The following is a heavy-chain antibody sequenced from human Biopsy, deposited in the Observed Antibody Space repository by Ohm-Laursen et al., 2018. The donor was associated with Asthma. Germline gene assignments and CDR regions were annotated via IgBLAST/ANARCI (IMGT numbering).Heavy chain of an antibody. Sequence: SDTLSLTCSLSSGSGGYMRSGNYYWGWIRQPPGKGLEWIGRIYYSGTTYYNPSLESRATVSADTSKNQFSLKLTSVTAADTAVYYCVRGSSSWHHGPFHYYYGLDVWGQGTTATVSS. CDR2: IYYSGTT. CDR3: VRGSSSWHHGPFHYYYGLDV. CDR1: SGSGGYMRSGNYY. V-gene: IGHV4-39*01. D-gene: IGHD6-13*01. J-gene: IGHJ6*02.